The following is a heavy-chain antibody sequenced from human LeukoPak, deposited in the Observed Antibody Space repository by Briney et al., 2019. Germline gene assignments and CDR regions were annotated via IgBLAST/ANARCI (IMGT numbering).Heavy chain of an antibody. CDR1: GFTFDDFT. V-gene: IGHV3-9*03. J-gene: IGHJ3*02. CDR2: IDWNGFNK. D-gene: IGHD5-24*01. Sequence: GGSLRLSCVASGFTFDDFTMHWVRLAPGKGLGWVSGIDWNGFNKDYADSVKGRFTISRDNAKNSLYLQMNSLSSEDMALYFCAKDENRWLAPHAFDIWGQGTMVTVSS. CDR3: AKDENRWLAPHAFDI.